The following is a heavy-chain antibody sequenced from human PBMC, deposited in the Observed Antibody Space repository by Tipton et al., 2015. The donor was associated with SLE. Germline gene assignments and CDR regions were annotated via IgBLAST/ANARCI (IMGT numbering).Heavy chain of an antibody. CDR3: ARQSYPGLVVYAHNWFDP. Sequence: LRLSCTVSGISSGYYWGWIRQPPGKGLEWIGSIYHSGSTYYNPSLKSRITISVDTSKNQFSLKLSSVTAADTAVYYCARQSYPGLVVYAHNWFDPWGQGTLVTVSS. D-gene: IGHD2-8*02. V-gene: IGHV4-38-2*02. CDR2: IYHSGST. CDR1: GISSGYY. J-gene: IGHJ5*02.